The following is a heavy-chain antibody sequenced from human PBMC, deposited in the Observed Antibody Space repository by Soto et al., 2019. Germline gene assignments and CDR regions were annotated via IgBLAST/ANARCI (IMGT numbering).Heavy chain of an antibody. CDR3: AKKEEYYYVWGKSPLD. CDR1: GITFSSYA. Sequence: GGSLRLSCAASGITFSSYAMSWVRQAPGKGLEWVSSINGRGDDTFYADSVKGRFTISRDNSKNTLYLQMNSLRAEDTALYYCAKKEEYYYVWGKSPLDWGQGTLVTVSS. V-gene: IGHV3-23*01. D-gene: IGHD3-16*01. J-gene: IGHJ4*03. CDR2: INGRGDDT.